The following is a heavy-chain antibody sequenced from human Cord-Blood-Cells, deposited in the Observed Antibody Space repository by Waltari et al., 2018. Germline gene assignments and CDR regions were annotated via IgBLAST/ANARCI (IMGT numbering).Heavy chain of an antibody. V-gene: IGHV4-34*01. CDR1: GGSFSGYY. D-gene: IGHD3-22*01. Sequence: QVQLQQWGAGLLKPSETLSPTCAVYGGSFSGYYWSWIGQPPGKGLEWIGEINHSGSTNYNPSLKSRVTISVDTSKNQFSLKLSSVTAADTAVYYCASTLYDSSGYYYDYWGQGTLVTVSS. CDR2: INHSGST. J-gene: IGHJ4*02. CDR3: ASTLYDSSGYYYDY.